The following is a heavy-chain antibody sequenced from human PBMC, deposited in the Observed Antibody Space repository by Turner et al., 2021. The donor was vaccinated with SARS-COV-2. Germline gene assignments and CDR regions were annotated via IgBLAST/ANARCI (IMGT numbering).Heavy chain of an antibody. CDR1: GLTVSSNY. Sequence: EVQLVESGGGLVQPGGSLRLSCAASGLTVSSNYMSWVRQAPGKGLEWVSVIYSGGSTFYADSVKSRFTISRHKSKNTLYLQMNSLRAEDTAVYYCARDLGPYGMDVWGQGTTVTVSS. V-gene: IGHV3-53*04. CDR2: IYSGGST. CDR3: ARDLGPYGMDV. J-gene: IGHJ6*02.